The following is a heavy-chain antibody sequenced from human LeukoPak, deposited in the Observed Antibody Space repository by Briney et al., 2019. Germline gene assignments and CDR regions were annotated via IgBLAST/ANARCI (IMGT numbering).Heavy chain of an antibody. CDR2: ISGSGGST. Sequence: GGSLRLSCAASGFTFSSYAMHWVRQAPGKGLEWVSAISGSGGSTYYADSVKGRFTISRDNAKNSLYLQMNTLRAEDTAVYYCARDRRPYSSSWWGAYYFDYWGQGTLVTVSS. J-gene: IGHJ4*02. CDR1: GFTFSSYA. V-gene: IGHV3-23*01. D-gene: IGHD6-13*01. CDR3: ARDRRPYSSSWWGAYYFDY.